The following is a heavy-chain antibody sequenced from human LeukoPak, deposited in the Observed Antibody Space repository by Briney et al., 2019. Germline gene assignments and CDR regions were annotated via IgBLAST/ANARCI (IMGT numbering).Heavy chain of an antibody. CDR2: ISAYNGNT. Sequence: ASLSVSSMSSGDTFTIEGSSWVGQGPGRGLEWMGWISAYNGNTNYAQKLQGRVTMTTDTSTSTAYMELRSLRSDDTAVYYCARDQVGNSGYDYVEFDYWGQGTLVTVSS. V-gene: IGHV1-18*01. CDR1: GDTFTIEG. D-gene: IGHD5-12*01. J-gene: IGHJ4*02. CDR3: ARDQVGNSGYDYVEFDY.